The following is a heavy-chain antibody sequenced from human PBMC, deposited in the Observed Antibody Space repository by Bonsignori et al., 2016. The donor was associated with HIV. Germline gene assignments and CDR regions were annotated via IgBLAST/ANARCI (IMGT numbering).Heavy chain of an antibody. V-gene: IGHV3-15*01. Sequence: GGSLRLSCVASGFTFSDAWISWVRQAPGKGLEWVGRIKSKDDGETRDYAAPVKGRFTISRDDSKNTLYLQMNSLKAEDTAVYYCNTELSYDALTGYYSFDHWGQGTLVTVSS. J-gene: IGHJ4*02. D-gene: IGHD3-9*01. CDR3: NTELSYDALTGYYSFDH. CDR1: GFTFSDAW. CDR2: IKSKDDGETR.